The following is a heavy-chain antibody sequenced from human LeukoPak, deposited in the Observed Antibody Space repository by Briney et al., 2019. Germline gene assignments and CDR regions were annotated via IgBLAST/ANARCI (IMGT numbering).Heavy chain of an antibody. D-gene: IGHD2/OR15-2a*01. V-gene: IGHV5-51*01. CDR1: GYAFASYR. J-gene: IGHJ4*02. Sequence: GESLKISCRVSGYAFASYRIGWVRQVPGKGLEWMGIIYPGDSETKSSPSLQGQVTFSADKSINTAYLQWSSLKASDTAMYYCARFEVGYEDNRSFYYFDYWGQGTLVTVSS. CDR3: ARFEVGYEDNRSFYYFDY. CDR2: IYPGDSET.